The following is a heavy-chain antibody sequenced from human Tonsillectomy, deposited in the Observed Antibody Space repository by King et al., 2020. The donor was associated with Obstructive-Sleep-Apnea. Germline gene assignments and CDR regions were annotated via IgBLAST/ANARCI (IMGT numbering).Heavy chain of an antibody. CDR2: ISGRGVHT. CDR3: ARDIRYCSGGSCYSWFDP. Sequence: VQLVESGGGLVQPGGSLRLSCAASGFTFSSYTMSWVRQAPGKGLEWVSGISGRGVHTYFADSVKGRFTISRDNSKDTRYLQMNSLRAEDTAVYYCARDIRYCSGGSCYSWFDPWGQGTLVTVSS. CDR1: GFTFSSYT. D-gene: IGHD2-15*01. J-gene: IGHJ5*02. V-gene: IGHV3-23*04.